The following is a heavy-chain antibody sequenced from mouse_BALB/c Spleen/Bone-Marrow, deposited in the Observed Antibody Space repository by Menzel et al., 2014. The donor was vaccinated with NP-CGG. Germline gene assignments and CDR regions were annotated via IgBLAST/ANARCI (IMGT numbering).Heavy chain of an antibody. V-gene: IGHV1-15*01. CDR1: GYTFTDYE. Sequence: QVQLQQSGAELVRPGASVTLSCKASGYTFTDYEMHWVKQTPVHGLEWIGAIDPETGGAAYNQKFKGKATLTADKSSSTAYMELRRLTSEDSAVYYGTRGGNFMTTVVGDFDYWGQGTTLTVSS. J-gene: IGHJ2*01. CDR3: TRGGNFMTTVVGDFDY. CDR2: IDPETGGA. D-gene: IGHD1-1*01.